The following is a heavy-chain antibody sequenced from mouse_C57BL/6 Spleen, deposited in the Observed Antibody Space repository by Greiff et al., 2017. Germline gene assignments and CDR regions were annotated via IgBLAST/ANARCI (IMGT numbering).Heavy chain of an antibody. J-gene: IGHJ4*01. Sequence: VKVVESGAELVKPGASVKMSCKASGYTFTTYPIEWMKQNHGKSLEWIGNFHPYNDDTKYNEKFKGKATLTVEKSSSTVYLELSRLTSDDSAVYYCAISGYYAMDYWGQGTSVTVPS. CDR1: GYTFTTYP. V-gene: IGHV1-47*01. CDR3: AISGYYAMDY. CDR2: FHPYNDDT. D-gene: IGHD6-2*01.